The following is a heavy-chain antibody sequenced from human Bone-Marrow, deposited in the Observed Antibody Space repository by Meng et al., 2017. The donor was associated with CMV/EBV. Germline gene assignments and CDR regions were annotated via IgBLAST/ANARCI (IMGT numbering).Heavy chain of an antibody. Sequence: SETLSLTCTVSGGSISSYYWSWIRQPPGKGLEWIGYIYYSGSTNYNPSLKSRVTISVDTSKNQFSLKLSSVTAADTAVYYCARASIYSGSYYADYWGQGTLVTVSS. D-gene: IGHD1-26*01. CDR3: ARASIYSGSYYADY. CDR2: IYYSGST. CDR1: GGSISSYY. J-gene: IGHJ4*02. V-gene: IGHV4-59*01.